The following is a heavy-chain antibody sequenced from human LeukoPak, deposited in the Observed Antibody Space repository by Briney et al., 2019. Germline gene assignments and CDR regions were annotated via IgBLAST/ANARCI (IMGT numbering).Heavy chain of an antibody. CDR3: ARHSSGNYFDY. J-gene: IGHJ4*02. D-gene: IGHD3-22*01. Sequence: PGGSLRLSCAASGFTFSNYAMRWVRQAPGKGLEWVAHIWYDGSNKYYADSVKGRFTISRDNSKNTQYLQMNSLRAEDAAVYYCARHSSGNYFDYWGQGTLVTVSS. CDR2: IWYDGSNK. V-gene: IGHV3-33*01. CDR1: GFTFSNYA.